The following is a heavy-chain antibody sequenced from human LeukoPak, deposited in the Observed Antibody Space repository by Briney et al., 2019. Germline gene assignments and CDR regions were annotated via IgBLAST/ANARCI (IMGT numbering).Heavy chain of an antibody. J-gene: IGHJ3*02. CDR2: ISWNSGSI. D-gene: IGHD2-21*01. V-gene: IGHV3-9*01. CDR3: AKDIEHTNAFDI. CDR1: GFTFDDYA. Sequence: GGSLRLSCAASGFTFDDYAMHWVRQAPGKGLEWVSGISWNSGSIGYADSVKGRFTISRDNAKNSLYLQMNSLRAEDTALYYCAKDIEHTNAFDIWGQATMVTVSS.